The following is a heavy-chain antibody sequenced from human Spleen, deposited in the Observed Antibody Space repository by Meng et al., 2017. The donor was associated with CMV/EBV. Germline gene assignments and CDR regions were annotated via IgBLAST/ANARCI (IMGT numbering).Heavy chain of an antibody. Sequence: GGSLRLSCAASGFTVSSNYMSWVRQAPGKGLEWVSVIYSGGSTYYADSVKGRFTISRDNSKNTLYLQMNSLRAEDTAVYYCARDLTSYYYDSSGLFDYWGQGTLVTVSS. V-gene: IGHV3-53*01. CDR3: ARDLTSYYYDSSGLFDY. CDR1: GFTVSSNY. D-gene: IGHD3-22*01. J-gene: IGHJ4*02. CDR2: IYSGGST.